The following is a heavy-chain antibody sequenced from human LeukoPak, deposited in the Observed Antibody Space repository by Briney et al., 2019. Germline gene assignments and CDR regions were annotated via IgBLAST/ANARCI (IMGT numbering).Heavy chain of an antibody. V-gene: IGHV1-69*05. J-gene: IGHJ6*03. CDR1: GGTFSNYA. Sequence: SVKVSCKASGGTFSNYAIIWVRQAPGQGLEWMGGIIPIFGTANYAQKFQGRVTITTDESTSTAYMELSSLRSEDTAVYYCARATLGGSRTGPRYYYYYMDVWGKGTTVTVSS. CDR2: IIPIFGTA. D-gene: IGHD1-1*01. CDR3: ARATLGGSRTGPRYYYYYMDV.